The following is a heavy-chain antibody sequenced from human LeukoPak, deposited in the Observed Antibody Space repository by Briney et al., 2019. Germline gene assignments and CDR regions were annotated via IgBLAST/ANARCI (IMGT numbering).Heavy chain of an antibody. V-gene: IGHV3-23*01. Sequence: PGGSLRLSCAASGFTFGTSAMSWVRQAPGKGLQWVSVISGGGHNTYYADSVRGRFTISRDDSQNTLYLQMSSLRAEDTAVYYCARLQLMMYAIGPGYWGQGTLVTVSS. J-gene: IGHJ4*02. CDR3: ARLQLMMYAIGPGY. CDR2: ISGGGHNT. CDR1: GFTFGTSA. D-gene: IGHD2-8*01.